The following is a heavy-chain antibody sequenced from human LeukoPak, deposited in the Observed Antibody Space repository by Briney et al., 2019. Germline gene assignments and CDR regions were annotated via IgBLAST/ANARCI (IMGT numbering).Heavy chain of an antibody. CDR2: INHSGST. D-gene: IGHD3-22*01. CDR3: ARGWRKEYYESSGYYY. Sequence: SETLSLTCAVYGGSFSGYYWSWIRQPPGKGLEWIGEINHSGSTNYNPSLKSRVTISVDTSKNQFSLKLSSVTAADTAVYYCARGWRKEYYESSGYYYWGQGTLVTVSS. J-gene: IGHJ4*02. CDR1: GGSFSGYY. V-gene: IGHV4-34*01.